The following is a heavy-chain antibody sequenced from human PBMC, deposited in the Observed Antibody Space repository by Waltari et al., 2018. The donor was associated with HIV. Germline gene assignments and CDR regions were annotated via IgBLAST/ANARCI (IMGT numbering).Heavy chain of an antibody. Sequence: TCTVSGGSFNSYHWSWIRQPPGKGLEWIGYIYYTGRTNCNPSLKSRVTISVDTSKNQFSLRLRSVTAADTAVYYCARGLFGVGSNWFDPWGQGILVTVSS. J-gene: IGHJ5*02. CDR1: GGSFNSYH. V-gene: IGHV4-59*12. CDR3: ARGLFGVGSNWFDP. D-gene: IGHD3-3*01. CDR2: IYYTGRT.